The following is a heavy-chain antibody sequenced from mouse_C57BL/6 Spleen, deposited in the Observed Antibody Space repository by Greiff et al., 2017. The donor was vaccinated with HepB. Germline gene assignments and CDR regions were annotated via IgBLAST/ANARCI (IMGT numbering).Heavy chain of an antibody. V-gene: IGHV1-15*01. D-gene: IGHD2-14*01. CDR2: IYTETGGT. J-gene: IGHJ3*01. CDR3: TRGGTTVGTTAFAY. Sequence: VQLQQSGAELVRPGASVTLSCKASGYTFTDYEMHWVTQTPVHGLEWIGAIYTETGGTAYNQKFKGKAILTADKSSSTAYMELRSLTSEDSAVYYCTRGGTTVGTTAFAYWGQGTLVTVSA. CDR1: GYTFTDYE.